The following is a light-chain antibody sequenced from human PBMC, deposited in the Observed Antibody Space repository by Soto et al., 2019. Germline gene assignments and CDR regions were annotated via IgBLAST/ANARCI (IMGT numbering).Light chain of an antibody. CDR1: QSLNSDY. Sequence: EIVLTQSPGTLSLSPGERATLSCRASQSLNSDYLAWYQQKPGQPPRLLIYGASSRATCMPDRFSGSASGTDFTLTISRLEPEDFAVYYCQQYGTSRTFGGGIKVEMK. CDR2: GAS. CDR3: QQYGTSRT. V-gene: IGKV3-20*01. J-gene: IGKJ4*01.